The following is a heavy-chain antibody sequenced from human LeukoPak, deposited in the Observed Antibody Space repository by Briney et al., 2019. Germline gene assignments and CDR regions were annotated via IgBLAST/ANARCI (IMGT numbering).Heavy chain of an antibody. V-gene: IGHV1-2*02. CDR3: ARDHYYDSSGYFSENPPGEPDY. CDR1: GYTFTGYY. CDR2: INPNSGGT. Sequence: ASVKVSCKASGYTFTGYYMHWVRQAPGQGLEWMGWINPNSGGTNYAQKFQGRVTITTDESTSTAYMELSSLRSEDTAVYYCARDHYYDSSGYFSENPPGEPDYWGQGTLVTVSS. J-gene: IGHJ4*02. D-gene: IGHD3-22*01.